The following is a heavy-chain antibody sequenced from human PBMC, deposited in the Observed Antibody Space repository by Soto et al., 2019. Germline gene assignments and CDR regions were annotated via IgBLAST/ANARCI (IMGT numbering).Heavy chain of an antibody. CDR3: RSYFDWVRGY. J-gene: IGHJ4*02. CDR2: ILSKTDGGTT. V-gene: IGHV3-15*01. D-gene: IGHD3-9*01. Sequence: GGSLRLSCAASGFTFSNTWMSWVRQAPGKGLEWIGRILSKTDGGTTDYAAPLKGRFTISRDDSKNMLYLQMNSLKIEDTAVYYCRSYFDWVRGYWGQGTLVTVSS. CDR1: GFTFSNTW.